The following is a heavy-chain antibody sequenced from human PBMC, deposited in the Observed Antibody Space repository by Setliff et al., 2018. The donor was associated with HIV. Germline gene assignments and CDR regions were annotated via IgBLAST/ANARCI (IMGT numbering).Heavy chain of an antibody. CDR3: ARDPTARGDAFDI. V-gene: IGHV3-7*01. Sequence: QAGGSLRLSCEASGFTFSNNWVSWVRQAPGKGLEWVATINPAGNEEHYADSVRGRFTISRDSAKNDLFLQTSSLRVEDTAVYYCARDPTARGDAFDIWGQGTMVTVSS. D-gene: IGHD4-17*01. CDR2: INPAGNEE. J-gene: IGHJ3*02. CDR1: GFTFSNNW.